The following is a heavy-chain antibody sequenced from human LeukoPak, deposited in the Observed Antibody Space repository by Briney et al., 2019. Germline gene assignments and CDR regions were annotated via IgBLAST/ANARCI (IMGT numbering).Heavy chain of an antibody. CDR2: IYHSGNT. V-gene: IGHV4-4*02. D-gene: IGHD4-17*01. CDR3: AREKSTVTAGFDF. Sequence: SETLSLTCAVSSDSISSNNWWSWVRQPPGKGLEWIGEIYHSGNTNYNPSLKSRVTISVDKSNNQFSLELSSVTAADTAVYYCAREKSTVTAGFDFWGQGTLVTVSS. CDR1: SDSISSNNW. J-gene: IGHJ5*01.